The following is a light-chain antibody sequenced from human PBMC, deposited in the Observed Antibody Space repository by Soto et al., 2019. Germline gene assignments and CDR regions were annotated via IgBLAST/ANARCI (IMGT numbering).Light chain of an antibody. J-gene: IGKJ1*01. CDR3: QQCGSLPGT. Sequence: ETVLTQSPGTLSLSPGERATLSCRASQSVNGNYLAWYQQKPGQAPRLLIYGTSSRATGIPDRFSGSGSGTDFTLTICRLEPEDFAVYYCQQCGSLPGTFGQGTKVDIK. CDR1: QSVNGNY. V-gene: IGKV3-20*01. CDR2: GTS.